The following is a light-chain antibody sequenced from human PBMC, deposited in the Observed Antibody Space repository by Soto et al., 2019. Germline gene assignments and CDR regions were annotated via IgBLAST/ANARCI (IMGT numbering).Light chain of an antibody. CDR3: SSYTTNNTRL. Sequence: QSVLTQPASVSGSPGQSISISCTGTSSDVGGYNYVSWYQHHPGKAPKLMIFVVTNRPSGVSNRFSGSKSDNTASLTISGLQAEDEADYYCSSYTTNNTRLFGGGTKLTVL. CDR2: VVT. J-gene: IGLJ2*01. V-gene: IGLV2-14*03. CDR1: SSDVGGYNY.